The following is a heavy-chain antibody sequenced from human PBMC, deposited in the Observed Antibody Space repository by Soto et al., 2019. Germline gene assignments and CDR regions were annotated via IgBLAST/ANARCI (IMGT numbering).Heavy chain of an antibody. CDR3: ARDGRSGSTLDRGVTPWGRSYYVFDV. Sequence: QVQLVESGGGVVQPGRSLRLSCAASGFTFSSYGMHWVRQAPGKGLEWVAVIWYDGSNKYYADSVKGRFTISRDNSKNSLYMQTNNQSDEATAVYYCARDGRSGSTLDRGVTPWGRSYYVFDVWGQGTTVTVSS. CDR2: IWYDGSNK. D-gene: IGHD3-10*01. J-gene: IGHJ6*02. CDR1: GFTFSSYG. V-gene: IGHV3-33*01.